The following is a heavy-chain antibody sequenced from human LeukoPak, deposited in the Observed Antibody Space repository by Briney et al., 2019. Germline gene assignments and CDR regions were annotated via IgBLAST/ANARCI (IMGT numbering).Heavy chain of an antibody. D-gene: IGHD2-2*01. V-gene: IGHV3-23*01. CDR2: ISGSGDST. Sequence: GGSLRLSCAASGFTFSNYAMSWVRQAPGKGLEWVSAISGSGDSTYYADSVKGRFTISRDNSKNTLYLQMNSPRAEDTAVYYCAKGYGSSTYSVLDYWGQGILVTVSS. CDR1: GFTFSNYA. CDR3: AKGYGSSTYSVLDY. J-gene: IGHJ4*02.